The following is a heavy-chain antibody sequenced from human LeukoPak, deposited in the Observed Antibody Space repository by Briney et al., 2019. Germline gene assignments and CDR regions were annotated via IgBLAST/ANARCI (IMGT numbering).Heavy chain of an antibody. V-gene: IGHV3-23*01. CDR3: AKASPGYSSGWPPYVDY. J-gene: IGHJ4*02. CDR2: ISGSGGST. Sequence: GGSLGLSCAASGFTFSSYAMSWVRQAPGKGLEWVSAISGSGGSTYYADSVKGRFTISRDNSKNTLYLQMNSLRAEDTAVYYCAKASPGYSSGWPPYVDYWGQGTLVTVSS. D-gene: IGHD6-19*01. CDR1: GFTFSSYA.